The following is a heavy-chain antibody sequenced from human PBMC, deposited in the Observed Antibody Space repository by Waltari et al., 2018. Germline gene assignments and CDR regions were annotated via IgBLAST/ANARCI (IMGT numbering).Heavy chain of an antibody. D-gene: IGHD5-18*01. CDR1: GSTFGALA. J-gene: IGHJ6*02. CDR3: TSAYSYAYDPYGMDV. CDR2: IRSKVNSYAT. Sequence: EVQLVESGGGLVQPGGSLKRSCAASGSTFGALAMHWVRQASGKGLEWVGRIRSKVNSYATTYAASVKGRFTISRDDSKNTAYLQMNSLKREDTAVYYCTSAYSYAYDPYGMDVWGRGTTVTVSS. V-gene: IGHV3-73*02.